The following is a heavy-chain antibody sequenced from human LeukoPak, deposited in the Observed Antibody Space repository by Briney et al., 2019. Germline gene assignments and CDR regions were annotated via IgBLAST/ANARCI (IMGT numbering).Heavy chain of an antibody. D-gene: IGHD2-2*01. CDR2: ISSSSSTI. CDR1: GFTFSSYS. V-gene: IGHV3-48*04. Sequence: PGGSLRLSCAASGFTFSSYSMNWVRQAPGKGLEWVSYISSSSSTIYYADSVKGRFTISRDNAKNSLYLQMNSLRAEDTAVYYCARSYCSSTSCYEPPFYYFDYWGQGTLVTVSS. CDR3: ARSYCSSTSCYEPPFYYFDY. J-gene: IGHJ4*02.